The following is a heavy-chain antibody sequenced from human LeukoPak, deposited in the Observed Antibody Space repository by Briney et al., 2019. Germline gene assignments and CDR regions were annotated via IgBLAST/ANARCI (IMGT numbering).Heavy chain of an antibody. J-gene: IGHJ6*02. D-gene: IGHD3-10*02. Sequence: SETLSLTCTVSGGSISSYYWSWIRQPPGKGLEWIGYIYYSGGTNYNPSLKSRVTISVDMSKNQFSLNLSSVTAADTAVYYCARERVRGGSDVWGQGTTVTVSS. CDR3: ARERVRGGSDV. CDR2: IYYSGGT. CDR1: GGSISSYY. V-gene: IGHV4-59*12.